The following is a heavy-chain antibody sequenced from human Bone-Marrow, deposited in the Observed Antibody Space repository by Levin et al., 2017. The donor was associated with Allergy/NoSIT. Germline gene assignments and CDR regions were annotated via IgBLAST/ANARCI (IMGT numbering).Heavy chain of an antibody. CDR1: GFTFSSYS. D-gene: IGHD3-22*01. CDR3: ARNVVVITTSPEYWYFDL. CDR2: ISSSSSYI. J-gene: IGHJ2*01. V-gene: IGHV3-21*01. Sequence: GESLKISCAASGFTFSSYSMNWVRQAPGKGLEWVSSISSSSSYIYYADSVKGRFTISRDNAKNSLYLQMNSLRAEDTAVYYCARNVVVITTSPEYWYFDLWGRGTLVTVSS.